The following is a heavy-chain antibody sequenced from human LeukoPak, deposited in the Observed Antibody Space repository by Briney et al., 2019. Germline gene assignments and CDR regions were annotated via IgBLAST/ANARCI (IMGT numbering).Heavy chain of an antibody. J-gene: IGHJ4*02. CDR3: AKDPTQALYYFDY. CDR1: GITFRSSG. CDR2: IWYDGSNK. Sequence: GGSLRPSCAAPGITFRSSGMHWVRQAPGKGLEWVAVIWYDGSNKYYADSVKGRFTISRDNSKNTLYLQMNSLRAEDTAVYYCAKDPTQALYYFDYWGQGTLVTVSS. D-gene: IGHD4-11*01. V-gene: IGHV3-33*06.